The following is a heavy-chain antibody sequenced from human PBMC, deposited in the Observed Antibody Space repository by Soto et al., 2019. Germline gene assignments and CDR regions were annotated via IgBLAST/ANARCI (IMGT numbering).Heavy chain of an antibody. D-gene: IGHD1-26*01. Sequence: QVQLVQSGAEVKKPGASVTVSCKASGFIFTNFYIHWVRQAPGQGLEWMGQINPSAGRTTYSQHFPGRVPMTRDTSAGTVYLGLSSLRSEDTAVYYCARLRVGPTTAGSYNFAMDVWGQGTTVTVSS. V-gene: IGHV1-46*01. CDR3: ARLRVGPTTAGSYNFAMDV. CDR1: GFIFTNFY. CDR2: INPSAGRT. J-gene: IGHJ6*02.